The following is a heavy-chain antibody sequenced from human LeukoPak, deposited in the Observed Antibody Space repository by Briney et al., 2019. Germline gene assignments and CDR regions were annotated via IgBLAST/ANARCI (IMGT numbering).Heavy chain of an antibody. CDR2: INWNGGST. CDR3: ARDRIAAADYYYYYYMDV. J-gene: IGHJ6*03. Sequence: GGSLRLSCAASGFTFSSYSMNWVRQAPGKGLEWVSGINWNGGSTGYADSVKGRFTISRDNAENSLYLQMNSLRAEDTALYYCARDRIAAADYYYYYYMDVWGKGTTVTVSS. V-gene: IGHV3-20*04. D-gene: IGHD6-13*01. CDR1: GFTFSSYS.